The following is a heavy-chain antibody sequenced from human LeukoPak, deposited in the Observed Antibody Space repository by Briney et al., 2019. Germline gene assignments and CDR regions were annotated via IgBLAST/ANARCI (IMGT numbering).Heavy chain of an antibody. D-gene: IGHD1-26*01. CDR2: IKYDGSEK. J-gene: IGHJ4*02. CDR1: GFTFSNYW. V-gene: IGHV3-7*01. Sequence: GGSLRLSCAASGFTFSNYWMSWVRQAPGKGLEWVANIKYDGSEKHYADCVEGRFTISRDNSKSSLYLQMNSLRVDDMAVYYCARDVGGGYYDWGQGILVTVSS. CDR3: ARDVGGGYYD.